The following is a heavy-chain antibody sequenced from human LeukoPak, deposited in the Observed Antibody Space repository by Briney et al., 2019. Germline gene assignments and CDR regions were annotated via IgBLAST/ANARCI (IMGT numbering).Heavy chain of an antibody. V-gene: IGHV4-59*01. D-gene: IGHD2-15*01. J-gene: IGHJ4*02. CDR1: GDSISSYY. CDR2: IYYSGST. CDR3: AKGYCNGGSCYAYSFDY. Sequence: PSETLSLTCTVSGDSISSYYWGWIRQSPGKGLEWIGYIYYSGSTNYNPSLKSRVTISVDTSKNHFSLKLSSVTAADTAVYYCAKGYCNGGSCYAYSFDYWGQGTLVTVSS.